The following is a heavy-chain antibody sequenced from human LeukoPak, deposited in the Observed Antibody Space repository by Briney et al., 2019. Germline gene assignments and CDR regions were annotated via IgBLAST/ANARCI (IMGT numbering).Heavy chain of an antibody. Sequence: PSETLSLTCTVSGGSISSYYWSWIRQPPGEGLEWVGYIYYSGSTNYNPSLKTRVTISVDTSKNQFSLKLSSVTAADTAVYYCASGNDGDYDYWGQGTLVTVSS. D-gene: IGHD4-17*01. CDR1: GGSISSYY. V-gene: IGHV4-59*01. CDR3: ASGNDGDYDY. J-gene: IGHJ4*02. CDR2: IYYSGST.